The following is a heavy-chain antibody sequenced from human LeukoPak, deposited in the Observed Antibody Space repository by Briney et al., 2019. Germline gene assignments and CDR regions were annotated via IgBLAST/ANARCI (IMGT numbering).Heavy chain of an antibody. D-gene: IGHD5-18*01. CDR2: INPTSGST. CDR1: GYSFTSYY. CDR3: ARGYNYGDY. Sequence: ASVKVSCKASGYSFTSYYIHWVRQAPGQGLEWMGIINPTSGSTSYAQKFQGRVTMTRDTSTSAVYMELSSLRSEDTAVYYCARGYNYGDYWGQGTLVIVSS. J-gene: IGHJ4*02. V-gene: IGHV1-46*01.